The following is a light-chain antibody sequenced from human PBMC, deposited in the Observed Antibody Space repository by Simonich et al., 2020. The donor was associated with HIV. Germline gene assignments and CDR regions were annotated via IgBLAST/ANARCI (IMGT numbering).Light chain of an antibody. CDR1: QVISNY. CDR3: QQYHSFPRT. J-gene: IGKJ1*01. Sequence: DINMTQSPSATSASVGDRVTITCRASQVISNYLAWYQQKPRKAPKLLIYVASTLQSGVPSRFSGSGSGTEFTLTISSLQPDDFATYYCQQYHSFPRTFGQGTNVDIK. CDR2: VAS. V-gene: IGKV1-9*01.